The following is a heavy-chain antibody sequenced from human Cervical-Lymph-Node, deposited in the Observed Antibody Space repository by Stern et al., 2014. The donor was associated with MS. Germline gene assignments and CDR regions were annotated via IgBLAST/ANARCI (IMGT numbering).Heavy chain of an antibody. Sequence: EVQLVESGGGLVQPGGSLRLSCEASGFIFGTYWMSWVRQAPGKGLEWLANIKEDGSEKNYADSVKGRFTTSRNNAKNSLYLQMNSLRAEDTAVYYGARQYYYDNSGYHALPYWGQGPLVTVSS. V-gene: IGHV3-7*03. D-gene: IGHD3-22*01. CDR3: ARQYYYDNSGYHALPY. CDR1: GFIFGTYW. CDR2: IKEDGSEK. J-gene: IGHJ4*02.